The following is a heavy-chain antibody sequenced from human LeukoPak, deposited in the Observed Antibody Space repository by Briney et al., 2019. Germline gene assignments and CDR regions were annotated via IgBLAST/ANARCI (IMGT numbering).Heavy chain of an antibody. V-gene: IGHV1-2*02. CDR2: INPNSGGT. J-gene: IGHJ5*02. Sequence: GASVKVSCKASGYTFTGYYMHWVRQAPGQGLEWMGWINPNSGGTNYAQKFQGRVTMTRDTSISTAYMELSRLRSDDTAVYYCARDYYGSGSLGPSNWFDPWGQGTLVTVSS. D-gene: IGHD3-10*01. CDR3: ARDYYGSGSLGPSNWFDP. CDR1: GYTFTGYY.